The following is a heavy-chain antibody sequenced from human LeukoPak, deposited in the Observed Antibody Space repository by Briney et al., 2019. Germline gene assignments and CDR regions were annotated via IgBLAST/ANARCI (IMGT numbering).Heavy chain of an antibody. CDR1: GFTFSDYY. CDR3: ARAPGGYYDSSGHFGYWLDP. D-gene: IGHD3-22*01. J-gene: IGHJ5*02. V-gene: IGHV3-11*04. Sequence: GGSLRLSCTASGFTFSDYYMSWIRQAPGKGLEWVSNIRSSGSATYYADSVKGRFTISRDNAQNSLYLQMNGLGVEDTAVCYCARAPGGYYDSSGHFGYWLDPWGQGTLVTVSS. CDR2: IRSSGSAT.